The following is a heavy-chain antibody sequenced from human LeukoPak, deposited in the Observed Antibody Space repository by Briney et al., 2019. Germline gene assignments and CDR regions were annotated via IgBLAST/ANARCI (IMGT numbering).Heavy chain of an antibody. CDR2: IYSGGST. D-gene: IGHD5-18*01. V-gene: IGHV3-66*02. CDR3: ARDSPDTAMDGWYYYGMDV. J-gene: IGHJ6*02. Sequence: PGGSLRLSCAASGFTVSSNYMSWVRQAPGKGLEWVSVIYSGGSTYYADSVKGRFTISRDNSKNTLYLQMNSLRAEGTAVYYCARDSPDTAMDGWYYYGMDVWGQGTTVTVSS. CDR1: GFTVSSNY.